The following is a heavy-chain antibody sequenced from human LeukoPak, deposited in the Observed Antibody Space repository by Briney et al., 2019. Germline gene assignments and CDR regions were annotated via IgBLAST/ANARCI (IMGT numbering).Heavy chain of an antibody. J-gene: IGHJ4*02. Sequence: ALVKVSCKVSGYTLTELSMHWVRQAPGKGLEWMGGFDFEDGETTYAQKFQGRVTMTEDTPTDTAYMDLRSLRSEDTAVYYCATELPRGLLSYWGQGTLVTVSS. CDR1: GYTLTELS. V-gene: IGHV1-24*01. CDR2: FDFEDGET. D-gene: IGHD1-26*01. CDR3: ATELPRGLLSY.